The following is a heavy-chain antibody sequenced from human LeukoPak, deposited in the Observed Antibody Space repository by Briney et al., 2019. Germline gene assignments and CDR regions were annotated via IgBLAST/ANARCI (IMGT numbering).Heavy chain of an antibody. CDR1: GLTFSDAW. Sequence: GGSLRLSCVLSGLTFSDAWMSWVRQAPGKRLEWVGRIRNDRITDYAAPVQGRFSISRDNSKNTFYLQMNSLRTEDTGMYFCAWMATIFTVDYWGQGTLVTVSS. V-gene: IGHV3-15*01. CDR3: AWMATIFTVDY. CDR2: IRNDRIT. D-gene: IGHD5-12*01. J-gene: IGHJ4*02.